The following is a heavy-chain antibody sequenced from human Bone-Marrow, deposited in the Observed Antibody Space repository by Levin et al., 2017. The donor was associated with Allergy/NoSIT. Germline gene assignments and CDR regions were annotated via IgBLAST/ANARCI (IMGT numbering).Heavy chain of an antibody. CDR2: IIPMFGTP. Sequence: SVKVSCTASGGTFSSDAVNWVRQAPGQGLEWMGGIIPMFGTPNYAQKFQGRVTITADESTSTAYMELSSLRSEDTAVYYCARSKGNSLRVYYYYMDVWGKGTAVTVSS. CDR3: ARSKGNSLRVYYYYMDV. V-gene: IGHV1-69*13. J-gene: IGHJ6*03. CDR1: GGTFSSDA. D-gene: IGHD4-23*01.